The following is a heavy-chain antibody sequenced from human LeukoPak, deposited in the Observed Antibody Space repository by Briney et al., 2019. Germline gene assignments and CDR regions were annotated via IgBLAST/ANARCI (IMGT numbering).Heavy chain of an antibody. Sequence: KPSETLSLTCTVSGGSISGDYWSWIRQPPGKGLEWIGYKSYSGSTNYNPSLASRVTMSVEASKNQFSLKLSSVTAADTAVYYCARHWEWLPHYYFDYWGQGTLVTVSS. CDR2: KSYSGST. D-gene: IGHD3-3*01. V-gene: IGHV4-59*08. CDR3: ARHWEWLPHYYFDY. CDR1: GGSISGDY. J-gene: IGHJ4*02.